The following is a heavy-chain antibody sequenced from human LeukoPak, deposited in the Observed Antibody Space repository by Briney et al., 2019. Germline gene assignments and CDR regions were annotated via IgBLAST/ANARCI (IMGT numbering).Heavy chain of an antibody. Sequence: GGSLRLSCAASGFTLSGYAMHWVRQAPGKGLEWMGVLSYDGTNTFYADSVKGRFTISRDDSENTLYLQMNSLRPDDTALYYCARAVVRGGPYFFDYWGQGTLVTVSS. J-gene: IGHJ4*02. D-gene: IGHD3-10*01. CDR1: GFTLSGYA. CDR2: LSYDGTNT. V-gene: IGHV3-30-3*01. CDR3: ARAVVRGGPYFFDY.